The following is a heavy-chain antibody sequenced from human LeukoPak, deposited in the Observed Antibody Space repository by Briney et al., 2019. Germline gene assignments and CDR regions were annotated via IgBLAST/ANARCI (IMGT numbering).Heavy chain of an antibody. CDR1: GFTFDDYA. CDR3: VKDMGAGYYYDSSGYLFDY. Sequence: GGSLRLSCAASGFTFDDYAMHWVRQAPGKGLEWVSGISWYSGSIGYADSVKGRFTISRDNAKNSLYLQMNSLRAEDTALYYCVKDMGAGYYYDSSGYLFDYWGQGTLVTVSS. D-gene: IGHD3-22*01. V-gene: IGHV3-9*01. CDR2: ISWYSGSI. J-gene: IGHJ4*02.